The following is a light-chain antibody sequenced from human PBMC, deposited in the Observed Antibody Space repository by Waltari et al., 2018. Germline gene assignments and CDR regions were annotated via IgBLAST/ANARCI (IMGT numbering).Light chain of an antibody. J-gene: IGLJ1*01. Sequence: QSALTQPRSVSGSPGQSVTLSCTGTSSNVGGYNYVFWYQHRPGKAPKLMIYNVNNRPSGVPDRFSGSKSANTASLTISGLQAEDEADYYCCSYAGGNTYVFGTGTKVTVL. CDR2: NVN. CDR1: SSNVGGYNY. CDR3: CSYAGGNTYV. V-gene: IGLV2-11*01.